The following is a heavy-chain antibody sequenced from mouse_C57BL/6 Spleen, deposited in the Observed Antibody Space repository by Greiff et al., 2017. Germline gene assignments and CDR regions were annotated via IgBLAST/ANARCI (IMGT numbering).Heavy chain of an antibody. V-gene: IGHV5-6*01. CDR2: ISSGGSYT. J-gene: IGHJ1*03. CDR3: ARRDYGYFDV. Sequence: EVQVVESGGDLVKPGGSLKLSCAASGFTFSSYGMSWVRQTPDKRLEWVATISSGGSYTYYPDSVKGRFTISRDNAKNTLYLQMRSLKSEDTAMYDCARRDYGYFDVWGTGTTVTVSS. CDR1: GFTFSSYG.